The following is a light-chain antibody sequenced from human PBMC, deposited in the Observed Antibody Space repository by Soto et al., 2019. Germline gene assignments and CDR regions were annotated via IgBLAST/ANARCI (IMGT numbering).Light chain of an antibody. CDR1: QSVASN. CDR3: QQYHNWPPQYT. CDR2: GAS. J-gene: IGKJ2*01. Sequence: EIVMTQSPASLSVSPGDGATLSCRASQSVASNVAWYQQKPGQGPRLLIHGASTRAVGVPARFSGSGSGTDVTLTISSLQSEDFAVYYCQQYHNWPPQYTFDQGTKLQIK. V-gene: IGKV3-15*01.